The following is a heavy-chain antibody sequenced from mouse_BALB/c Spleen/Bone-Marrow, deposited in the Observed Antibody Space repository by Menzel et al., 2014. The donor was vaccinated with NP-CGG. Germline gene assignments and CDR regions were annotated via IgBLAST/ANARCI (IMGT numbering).Heavy chain of an antibody. V-gene: IGHV14-3*02. J-gene: IGHJ1*01. CDR2: IDPAIFT. D-gene: IGHD2-14*01. Sequence: VQLQQSGAELVKPGASVKLSCTTSGFNIKDTYLHWVKQRPEQGLDWIGRIDPAIFTKYDPKFQGKATITADTSSNTAYLHLSSLTSEDTAVYYCASYRYGWYFDVWGAGTTVTVSS. CDR3: ASYRYGWYFDV. CDR1: GFNIKDTY.